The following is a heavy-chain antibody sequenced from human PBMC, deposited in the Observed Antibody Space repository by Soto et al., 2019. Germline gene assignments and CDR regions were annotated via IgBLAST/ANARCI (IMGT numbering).Heavy chain of an antibody. CDR2: IYWDDDK. Sequence: QITLKESGPSLVKPTQTLTLTCTFSGFSLSTSGVGVGWIRQPPGKALEWLAFIYWDDDKRYSPSLNSRLTISTDASKNQVVLTLTNMDPVDTATDYCAHSRGGYYYGDYWGQGILVTVSA. D-gene: IGHD3-10*01. J-gene: IGHJ4*02. CDR1: GFSLSTSGVG. V-gene: IGHV2-5*02. CDR3: AHSRGGYYYGDY.